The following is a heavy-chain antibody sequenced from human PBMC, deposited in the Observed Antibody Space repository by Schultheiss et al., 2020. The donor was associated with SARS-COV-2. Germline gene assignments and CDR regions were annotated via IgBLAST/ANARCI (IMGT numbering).Heavy chain of an antibody. CDR3: ARDARGFDY. V-gene: IGHV3-30*03. Sequence: GGSLRLSCAASGFTVSSNYMSWVRQAPGKGLEWVAVILYDGSNKYYADSVKGRFTISRDNSKNTLYLQMNSLRAEDTAVYYCARDARGFDYWGQGTLVTVSS. CDR1: GFTVSSNY. D-gene: IGHD2-15*01. CDR2: ILYDGSNK. J-gene: IGHJ4*02.